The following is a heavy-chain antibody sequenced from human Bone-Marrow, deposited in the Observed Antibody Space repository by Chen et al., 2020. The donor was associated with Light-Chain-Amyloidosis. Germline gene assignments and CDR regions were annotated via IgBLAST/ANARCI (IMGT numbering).Heavy chain of an antibody. J-gene: IGHJ4*02. D-gene: IGHD5-12*01. CDR3: VRRIDGYNFDY. CDR2: IYPDDSDT. Sequence: EVQLEQSGPEVKKPGESLKISCKGSGYTFPNYWIGWVRQMPGKGLEWMGVIYPDDSDTRYSPSFEGQVTIPADKSITTAYLQWRSLKASDTAMYYCVRRIDGYNFDYWGQGTLVTVSS. V-gene: IGHV5-51*01. CDR1: GYTFPNYW.